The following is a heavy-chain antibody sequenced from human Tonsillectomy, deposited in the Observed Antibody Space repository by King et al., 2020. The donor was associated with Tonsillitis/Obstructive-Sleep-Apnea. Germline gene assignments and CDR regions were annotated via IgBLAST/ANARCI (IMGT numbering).Heavy chain of an antibody. J-gene: IGHJ4*02. CDR3: ARTYSTSVFFDQ. CDR2: IYPGDSDT. V-gene: IGHV5-51*03. D-gene: IGHD6-6*01. CDR1: GYNFTTYW. Sequence: VQLVESGTEVKKPGESLKISCKGFGYNFTTYWIGWVRQMPGKGLEWMGIIYPGDSDTRYSPSFQGQVTISADKSISTAYLQWSGLKASDIAVYYCARTYSTSVFFDQWGQGTLVTVSS.